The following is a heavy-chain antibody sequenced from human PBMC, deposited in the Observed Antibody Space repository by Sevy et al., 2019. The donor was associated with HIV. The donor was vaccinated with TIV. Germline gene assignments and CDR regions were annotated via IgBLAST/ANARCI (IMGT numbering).Heavy chain of an antibody. CDR1: GGSISSHY. CDR3: ARYNFWSGHSDYLDY. CDR2: IDTSGGT. Sequence: SETLSLTCSVSGGSISSHYWSWIRQPAGEGLECIGRIDTSGGTNYNPSLKTRVTMSIDTSKNQFSLRLSSVTAADTTVYYCARYNFWSGHSDYLDYWGPGALVTVSS. V-gene: IGHV4-4*07. J-gene: IGHJ4*02. D-gene: IGHD3-3*01.